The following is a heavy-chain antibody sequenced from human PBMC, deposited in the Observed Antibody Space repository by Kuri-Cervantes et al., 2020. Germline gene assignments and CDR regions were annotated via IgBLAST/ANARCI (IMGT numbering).Heavy chain of an antibody. Sequence: GESLKISCAASGFTFSNYWMSWVRQAPGKGLEWVANIKQDGSEKYYVDSVKGRFTISRDNSKNTLYLQMNSLRAGDTAVYYCARDALPGIAVAGVRAFDIWGQGTMVTVSS. D-gene: IGHD6-19*01. CDR2: IKQDGSEK. CDR1: GFTFSNYW. V-gene: IGHV3-7*03. CDR3: ARDALPGIAVAGVRAFDI. J-gene: IGHJ3*02.